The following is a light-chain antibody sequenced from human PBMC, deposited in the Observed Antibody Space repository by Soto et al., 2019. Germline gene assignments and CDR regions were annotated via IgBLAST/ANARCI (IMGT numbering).Light chain of an antibody. CDR1: QSVNSW. CDR3: QHYSIYPLT. CDR2: KAS. Sequence: DIQMTQSPSTLSASVGDRVTITCRASQSVNSWLAWYQQQPGKAPNLLIYKASSSESGVPLRFSGSGSGTEFPRTISSLQPDDFATYYYQHYSIYPLTFGGGTKVEIK. V-gene: IGKV1-5*03. J-gene: IGKJ4*01.